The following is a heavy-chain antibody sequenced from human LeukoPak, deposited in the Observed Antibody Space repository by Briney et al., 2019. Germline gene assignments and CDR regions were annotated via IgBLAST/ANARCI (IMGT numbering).Heavy chain of an antibody. V-gene: IGHV3-21*06. D-gene: IGHD4-17*01. CDR2: ISSGSTYI. J-gene: IGHJ6*02. CDR1: GFTFSSYW. Sequence: GGSLRLSCAASGFTFSSYWMHWVRQAPGKGLEWVSSISSGSTYIYYADSVKGRFTISRDNARNSLYLQMNSLRAEDTAIYYCARDCHDYGDYGGEVGCNYYGMDVWGQGTTVTVSS. CDR3: ARDCHDYGDYGGEVGCNYYGMDV.